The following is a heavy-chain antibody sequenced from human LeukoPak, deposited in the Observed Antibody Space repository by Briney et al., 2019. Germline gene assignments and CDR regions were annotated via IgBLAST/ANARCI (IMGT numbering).Heavy chain of an antibody. CDR1: GGSFSGYH. Sequence: SETLSLTCAVYGGSFSGYHWSWIRQPPGKGLEWIGEINHSGSTNYNPSLKSRVTISVDTSKNQFSLKLSSVTAADTAVYYCARDRRPRPARFDYWGQGTLVTVSS. D-gene: IGHD3-16*02. V-gene: IGHV4-34*01. CDR2: INHSGST. CDR3: ARDRRPRPARFDY. J-gene: IGHJ4*02.